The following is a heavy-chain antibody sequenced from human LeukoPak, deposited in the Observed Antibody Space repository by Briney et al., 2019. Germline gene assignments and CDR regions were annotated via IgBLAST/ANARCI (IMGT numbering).Heavy chain of an antibody. D-gene: IGHD2-15*01. V-gene: IGHV4-39*01. CDR2: IYYSETT. CDR1: GGSISSSTSY. Sequence: PSETLSLTCTVSGGSISSSTSYWGWIRQPPGKGLEWIGTIYYSETTDYNPSLKSRVTIAVDTSTNQFSLKLRFVTATDTAVYYCASRSLGYCSGGSCLNWFDPWGQGTLVTVSS. CDR3: ASRSLGYCSGGSCLNWFDP. J-gene: IGHJ5*02.